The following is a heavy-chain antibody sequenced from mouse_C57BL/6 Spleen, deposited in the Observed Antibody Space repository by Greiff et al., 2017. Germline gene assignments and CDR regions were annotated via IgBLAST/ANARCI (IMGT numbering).Heavy chain of an antibody. V-gene: IGHV1-64*01. J-gene: IGHJ2*01. CDR1: GYTFTSYW. D-gene: IGHD1-1*01. CDR3: ARSFYYGSSWDYFDY. Sequence: VQLQQPGAELVKPGASVKLSCKASGYTFTSYWMHWVQQRPGQGLEWIGMIHPNSGSTNYNEKFKSKATLTVDQSSSTAYMQLSSLTSEDSAVYYCARSFYYGSSWDYFDYWGQGTTRTVSS. CDR2: IHPNSGST.